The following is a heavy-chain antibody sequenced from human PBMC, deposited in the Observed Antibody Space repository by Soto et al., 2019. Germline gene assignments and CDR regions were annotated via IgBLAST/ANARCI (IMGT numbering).Heavy chain of an antibody. J-gene: IGHJ4*02. CDR3: AKEYEGRYFNY. V-gene: IGHV3-30*18. D-gene: IGHD3-3*01. Sequence: QVQLVESGGGVVQPGRSLRLSCAASGFTFSSYGMHWVRQAPGKGLEWVAVISYDGSNKYYADSVKGRFTISRDHSKNSLYLQMNRLRAEDTAVYSCAKEYEGRYFNYWGQGTLVTVSS. CDR2: ISYDGSNK. CDR1: GFTFSSYG.